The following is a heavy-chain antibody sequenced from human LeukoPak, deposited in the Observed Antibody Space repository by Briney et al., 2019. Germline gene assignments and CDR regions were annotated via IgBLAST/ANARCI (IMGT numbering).Heavy chain of an antibody. V-gene: IGHV3-30*04. D-gene: IGHD6-6*01. CDR3: ARTYGSSAEAFDV. Sequence: GRSLRLPCAVSGFTFTSYSVHWVRQAPGKGLEWVALISDDGSNKYYTDPVRGRLTNPRDNSNNTLYVHMTHLRGQEPDVYIFARTYGSSAEAFDVWGHGTMVTVSS. CDR1: GFTFTSYS. J-gene: IGHJ3*01. CDR2: ISDDGSNK.